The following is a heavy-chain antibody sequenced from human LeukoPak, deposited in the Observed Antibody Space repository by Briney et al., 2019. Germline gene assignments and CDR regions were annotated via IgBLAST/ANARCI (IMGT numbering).Heavy chain of an antibody. CDR3: ARTSSSGYYGYFQH. Sequence: PSETLSLTCTVSGGSISSFYWSWIRQPPGKGLEWIGYIYYSGSTNYNPSLKSRVTISVDTSKNQFSPKLSSVTAADTAVYYCARTSSSGYYGYFQHWGQGTLVTVSS. CDR2: IYYSGST. CDR1: GGSISSFY. D-gene: IGHD3-22*01. J-gene: IGHJ1*01. V-gene: IGHV4-59*08.